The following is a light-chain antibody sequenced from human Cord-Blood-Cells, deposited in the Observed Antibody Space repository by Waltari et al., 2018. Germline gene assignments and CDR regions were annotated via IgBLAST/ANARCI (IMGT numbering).Light chain of an antibody. CDR3: AAWDGSLSGVV. CDR2: RNN. J-gene: IGLJ2*01. V-gene: IGLV1-47*01. Sequence: QCVLPQPPSPSGTPEQRVISTCSATSPNIGRTLLSWYRQLPGTPPKLSLYRNNQRRSGVPDRFSGSKSGTSASLAISGLRSEDEADYYCAAWDGSLSGVVFGGGTKLTVL. CDR1: SPNIGRTL.